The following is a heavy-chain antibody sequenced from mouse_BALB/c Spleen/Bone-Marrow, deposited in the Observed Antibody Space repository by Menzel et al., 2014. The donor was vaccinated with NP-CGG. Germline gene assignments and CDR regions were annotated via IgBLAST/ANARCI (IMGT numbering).Heavy chain of an antibody. CDR2: IDPSDSYT. Sequence: QVQLQQSGAELVKPGASVKMSCKASGYTFTSYWMHWVKQRPGQGLEWIGTIDPSDSYTSYNQKFKGKATLTVDTSSSTAYMQLSSLTSEDSAVYYCTRMWAYWGQGTLATVSA. V-gene: IGHV1S127*01. CDR3: TRMWAY. J-gene: IGHJ3*01. CDR1: GYTFTSYW.